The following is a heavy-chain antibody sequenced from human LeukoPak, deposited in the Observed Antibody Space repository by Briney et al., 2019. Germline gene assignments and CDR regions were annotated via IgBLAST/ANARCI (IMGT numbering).Heavy chain of an antibody. J-gene: IGHJ4*02. D-gene: IGHD5-12*01. V-gene: IGHV3-74*01. CDR3: ARGKYGGYFIDY. CDR1: GFTFSSSW. Sequence: GGSLRLSCAASGFTFSSSWMHWVRQCPEKGLVWVARINGDGSSTSFADSVKGRFIISRDNAKSTVYLQMNSLRAEDTAVYYCARGKYGGYFIDYWGQGTLVTVSS. CDR2: INGDGSST.